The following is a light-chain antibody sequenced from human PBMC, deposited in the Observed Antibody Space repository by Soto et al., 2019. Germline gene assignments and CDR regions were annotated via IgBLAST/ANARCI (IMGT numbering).Light chain of an antibody. Sequence: DIQMTQSPPSLSASVGDRVTITCRASQHISNYLAWFQQTPGKAPKSLISAASSLQNGVPPRFSGRGFGKDFTLTISSLQPEDFATYYCQQYDSYPHTFGHGTKLEI. J-gene: IGKJ2*01. CDR2: AAS. CDR3: QQYDSYPHT. CDR1: QHISNY. V-gene: IGKV1-16*01.